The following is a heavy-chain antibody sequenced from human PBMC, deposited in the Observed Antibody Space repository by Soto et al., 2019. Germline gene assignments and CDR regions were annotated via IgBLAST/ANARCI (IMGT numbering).Heavy chain of an antibody. CDR3: ARGGGYDLDHVDY. J-gene: IGHJ4*02. CDR1: GGSFSGYY. D-gene: IGHD5-12*01. CDR2: TNHSGST. Sequence: QVQLQQWGAGLLKPSETLSLTCAVYGGSFSGYYWSWIRQPPGKGLEWIGETNHSGSTNYNPSLKSRVTISVDTSKNQFSLKLSSVAAADTAVYYCARGGGYDLDHVDYWGQGTLVTVSS. V-gene: IGHV4-34*01.